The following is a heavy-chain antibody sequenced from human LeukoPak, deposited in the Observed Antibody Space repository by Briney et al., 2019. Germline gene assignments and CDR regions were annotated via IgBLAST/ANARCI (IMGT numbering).Heavy chain of an antibody. D-gene: IGHD6-13*01. V-gene: IGHV3-21*01. J-gene: IGHJ5*02. CDR3: ARDLASGIAAAGTVHWFDP. Sequence: GGSLRLSCAASGFTFSSYSMKWVRQAPGKGLEWVSSISSSSSYIYYADSVKGRFTISRDNAKNSLYLQMNSLRAEDTAVYYCARDLASGIAAAGTVHWFDPWGQGTLVTVSS. CDR1: GFTFSSYS. CDR2: ISSSSSYI.